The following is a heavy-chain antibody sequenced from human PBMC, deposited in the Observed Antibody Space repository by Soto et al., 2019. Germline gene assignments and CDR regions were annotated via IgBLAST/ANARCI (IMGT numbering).Heavy chain of an antibody. Sequence: PSETLSLTCTVSGGSISSGDYYWSWIRQPPGKGLEWIGYIYYSGSTYYNPSLKSRVTISVDTSKNQFSLKLSSVTAADTAVYYCAREGFWSGYYTYYYYGMDVWGQGTTVTVSS. CDR1: GGSISSGDYY. CDR2: IYYSGST. CDR3: AREGFWSGYYTYYYYGMDV. V-gene: IGHV4-30-4*01. D-gene: IGHD3-3*01. J-gene: IGHJ6*02.